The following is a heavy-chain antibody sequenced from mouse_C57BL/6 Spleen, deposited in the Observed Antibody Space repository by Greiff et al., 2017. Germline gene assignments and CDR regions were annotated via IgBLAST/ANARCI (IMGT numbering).Heavy chain of an antibody. J-gene: IGHJ2*01. Sequence: VQLTQPGPELVKPGASVKMSCKASGYTFTSYWITWVQQRPGQGLEWIGDISPGSGSTNYNGQFKRKANLTVDTSSSTAYMQLSSLTSKDSAVYYCALRGRERNYFYYWGQGTTRTVSS. CDR1: GYTFTSYW. CDR2: ISPGSGST. D-gene: IGHD1-1*01. V-gene: IGHV1-55*01. CDR3: ALRGRERNYFYY.